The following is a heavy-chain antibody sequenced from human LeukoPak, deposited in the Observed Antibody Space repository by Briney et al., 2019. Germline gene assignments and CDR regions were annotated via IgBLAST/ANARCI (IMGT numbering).Heavy chain of an antibody. J-gene: IGHJ4*02. D-gene: IGHD3-16*01. CDR3: AREGG. CDR1: GFIFRGNG. V-gene: IGHV3-21*01. CDR2: ISSSSTYI. Sequence: GGSLSLSVAASGFIFRGNGRPWVGQPPGKGLERLSTISSSSTYIFYADSVKGRFTISRDNAKNSLYLQMNSLRADDTAVYYCAREGGWGQGTLVTVSS.